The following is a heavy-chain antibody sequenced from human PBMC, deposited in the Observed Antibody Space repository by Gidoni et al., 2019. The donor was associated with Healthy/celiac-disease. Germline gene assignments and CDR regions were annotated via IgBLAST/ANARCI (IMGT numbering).Heavy chain of an antibody. CDR3: AAITTYYYGSGSPVQPYYYGMDV. V-gene: IGHV1-58*01. CDR2: IVVGSGNT. D-gene: IGHD3-10*01. CDR1: GFTFTSSA. Sequence: QMQLVQSGPEVKKPGTSVKVSCKASGFTFTSSAVQWVRQARGQRLEWIGWIVVGSGNTNYAQKFQERVTITRDMSTSTAYMELSSLRSEDTAVYYCAAITTYYYGSGSPVQPYYYGMDVWGQGTTVTVSS. J-gene: IGHJ6*02.